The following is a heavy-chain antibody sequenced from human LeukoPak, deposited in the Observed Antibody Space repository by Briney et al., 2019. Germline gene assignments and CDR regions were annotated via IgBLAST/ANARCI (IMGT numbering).Heavy chain of an antibody. D-gene: IGHD6-19*01. V-gene: IGHV3-30*18. CDR1: GFTFNSYG. CDR3: AKDAGQWQNWNWFAP. CDR2: ISHDGSKT. Sequence: GGSLRLSCAVSGFTFNSYGMHWVRQAPGKELEWVAAISHDGSKTYYGDSVKGRFTISRDNSKNTLYLEMNSLRPEDTAMYYCAKDAGQWQNWNWFAPWGQGTLVIVSS. J-gene: IGHJ5*02.